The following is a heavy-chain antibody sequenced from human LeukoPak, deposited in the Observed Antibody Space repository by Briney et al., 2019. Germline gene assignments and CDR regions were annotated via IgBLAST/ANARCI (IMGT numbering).Heavy chain of an antibody. J-gene: IGHJ3*02. CDR3: ARDDRTGIAAAGKKSGAFDI. CDR1: GYTFTSYG. CDR2: ISAYNGNT. V-gene: IGHV1-18*01. D-gene: IGHD6-13*01. Sequence: ASVKVSCKASGYTFTSYGISWVRQAPGQGLEWMGWISAYNGNTNYAQKLQGRVTMTTDTSTSTAYMELRSLRSDDTAVYYCARDDRTGIAAAGKKSGAFDIWGQGTMVSVSS.